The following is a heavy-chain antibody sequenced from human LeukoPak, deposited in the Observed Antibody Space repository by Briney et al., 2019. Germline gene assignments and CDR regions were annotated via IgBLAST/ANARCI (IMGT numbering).Heavy chain of an antibody. D-gene: IGHD2-21*02. J-gene: IGHJ4*02. CDR3: ARSSPSSSLVAPKQVVTATKYYFDY. CDR2: IYYSGST. Sequence: SETLSLTCTVSGGSISSSSYYWGWIRQPPGKGLEWIGSIYYSGSTYYNPSLKSRVTISVDTSKNQFSLKLSSVTAADTAVYYCARSSPSSSLVAPKQVVTATKYYFDYWGQGTLVTVSS. V-gene: IGHV4-39*07. CDR1: GGSISSSSYY.